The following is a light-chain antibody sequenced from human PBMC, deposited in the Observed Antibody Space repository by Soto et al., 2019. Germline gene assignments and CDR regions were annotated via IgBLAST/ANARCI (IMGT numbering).Light chain of an antibody. J-gene: IGKJ1*01. CDR2: GAS. Sequence: EIVLTQSPGTLSFFPGERATLSCRASQTVSSSYFTWYQQKPGQAPRLLIYGASSRATGIPDRFSGSGSGTDSTLTISRLEPEDFAVYYRQKYGSSTPVWTFGQGTKVEIX. CDR1: QTVSSSY. V-gene: IGKV3-20*01. CDR3: QKYGSSTPVWT.